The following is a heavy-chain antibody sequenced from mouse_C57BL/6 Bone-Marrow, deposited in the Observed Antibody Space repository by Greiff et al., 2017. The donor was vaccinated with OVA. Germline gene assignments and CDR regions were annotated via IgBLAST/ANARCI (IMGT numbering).Heavy chain of an antibody. V-gene: IGHV2-5*01. CDR2: IWRGGST. J-gene: IGHJ4*01. Sequence: QVQLKESGPGLVQPSQSLSITCTVSGFSLTSYGVHWVRQSPGKGLEWLGVIWRGGSTDYNAAFMSRLSITKDNSKSQVFFKMNSLQADDTAIYDCANLRRGDYYAMDYWGQGTSVTVSS. D-gene: IGHD2-12*01. CDR3: ANLRRGDYYAMDY. CDR1: GFSLTSYG.